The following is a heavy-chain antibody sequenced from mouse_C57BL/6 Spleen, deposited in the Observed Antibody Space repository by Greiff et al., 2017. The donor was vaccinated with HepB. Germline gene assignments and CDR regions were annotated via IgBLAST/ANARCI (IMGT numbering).Heavy chain of an antibody. Sequence: EVKLMESEGGLVQPGSSMKLSCTASGFTFSDYYMAWVRQVPEKGLEWVANINYDGSSTYYLDSLKSRFIISRDNAKNILYLQMSSLKSEDTATYYCARDFDGDYAMDYWGQGTSVTVSS. D-gene: IGHD2-3*01. CDR2: INYDGSST. J-gene: IGHJ4*01. V-gene: IGHV5-16*01. CDR3: ARDFDGDYAMDY. CDR1: GFTFSDYY.